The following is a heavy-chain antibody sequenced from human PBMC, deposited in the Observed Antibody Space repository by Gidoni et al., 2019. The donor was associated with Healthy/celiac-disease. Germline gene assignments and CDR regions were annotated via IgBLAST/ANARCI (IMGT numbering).Heavy chain of an antibody. D-gene: IGHD2-2*02. Sequence: QVQLQESGPGLVKPSETLSPTCTVPGGSISCYYWSWIRQPPGKGLEWIGYIYYSGSTNYNPCLKSRVTISVDTSKNQFPLKLSSVTAADTAVYYCARGAIGPHYYYYYYMDVWGKGTTVTVSS. V-gene: IGHV4-59*01. CDR1: GGSISCYY. J-gene: IGHJ6*03. CDR3: ARGAIGPHYYYYYYMDV. CDR2: IYYSGST.